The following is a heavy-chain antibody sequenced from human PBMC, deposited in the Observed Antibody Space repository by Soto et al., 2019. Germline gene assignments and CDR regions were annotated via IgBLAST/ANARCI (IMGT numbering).Heavy chain of an antibody. CDR3: ARDRAYYDFWSGSRFDY. Sequence: GGSLRLSCAASGFTFSSYWMHWVRQAPGKGLVWVSRINSDGSSTSYADSVKGRFTISRDNAKNTLYLQMNSLRAEDTAVYYCARDRAYYDFWSGSRFDYWGQGTLVTVSS. J-gene: IGHJ4*02. CDR2: INSDGSST. V-gene: IGHV3-74*01. CDR1: GFTFSSYW. D-gene: IGHD3-3*01.